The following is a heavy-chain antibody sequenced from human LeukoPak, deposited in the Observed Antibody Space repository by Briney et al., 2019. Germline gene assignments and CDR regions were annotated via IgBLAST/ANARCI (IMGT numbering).Heavy chain of an antibody. CDR2: INPNSGGT. CDR1: GYTFTGYY. V-gene: IGHV1-2*02. Sequence: ASVKVSCKASGYTFTGYYMHWVRQAPGQGLEWMGWINPNSGGTNYAQKFQGRVTMTRDTSISTAHMELSRLRSDDTAVYYCARDHVTAYGMDVWGQGTTVTVSS. J-gene: IGHJ6*02. D-gene: IGHD3-16*01. CDR3: ARDHVTAYGMDV.